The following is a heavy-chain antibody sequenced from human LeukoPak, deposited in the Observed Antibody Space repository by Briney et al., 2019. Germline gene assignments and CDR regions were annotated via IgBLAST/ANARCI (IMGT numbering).Heavy chain of an antibody. D-gene: IGHD2-21*01. CDR2: INWNGGST. J-gene: IGHJ6*03. Sequence: PGGSLRLSCAASGFTFDDYGMSWVRQAPGKGLEWVSGINWNGGSTGYADSVKGRFTISRDNAKNSLYLQMNSLRVEDTAVYYCARAPLYSPSYYYYYYMDVWGNGTTVTISS. CDR3: ARAPLYSPSYYYYYYMDV. V-gene: IGHV3-20*04. CDR1: GFTFDDYG.